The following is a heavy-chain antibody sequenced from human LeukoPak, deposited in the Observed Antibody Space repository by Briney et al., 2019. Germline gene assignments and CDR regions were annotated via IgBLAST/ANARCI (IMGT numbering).Heavy chain of an antibody. J-gene: IGHJ4*02. CDR3: ARTYSYGYVDY. D-gene: IGHD5-18*01. CDR1: GYSISSGYY. V-gene: IGHV4-38-2*01. Sequence: SETLSLTCAVSGYSISSGYYWGWIRQPPGKGLEWIGSIYHSGSTYYNPSLKSRVTISVDTSKNQFPLKLSSVTAADTAVYYCARTYSYGYVDYWGQGTLVTVPS. CDR2: IYHSGST.